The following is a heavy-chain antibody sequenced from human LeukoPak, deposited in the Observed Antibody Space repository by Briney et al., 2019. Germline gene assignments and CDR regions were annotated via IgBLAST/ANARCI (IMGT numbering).Heavy chain of an antibody. CDR1: GFTFSSYW. CDR2: IKQDGSEK. Sequence: GGSLRLSCAASGFTFSSYWMSWVRQAPGKGLEWVANIKQDGSEKYYVDSVKGRFTISRDNAKNSLYLQMNSLRAEDTAVYYCASGGPYGDWWFDPWGQGTLVTVSS. V-gene: IGHV3-7*01. J-gene: IGHJ5*02. CDR3: ASGGPYGDWWFDP. D-gene: IGHD4-17*01.